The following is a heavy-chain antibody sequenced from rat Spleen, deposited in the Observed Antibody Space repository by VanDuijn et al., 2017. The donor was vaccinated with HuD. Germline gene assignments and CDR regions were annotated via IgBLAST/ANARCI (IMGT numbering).Heavy chain of an antibody. CDR2: INIDGDGT. CDR1: GITFSNYW. V-gene: IGHV5-58*01. CDR3: AKDGSRYGYTYFDY. Sequence: EVQLVEAGGGLVQPGRSMKLSCAASGITFSNYWMYWIRQAPGKGLEWISSINIDGDGTYYPDSVKGRFTVSRNNAENTVYLQMNSLRSEDTATYYCAKDGSRYGYTYFDYWGQGVMVTVSS. D-gene: IGHD1-4*01. J-gene: IGHJ2*01.